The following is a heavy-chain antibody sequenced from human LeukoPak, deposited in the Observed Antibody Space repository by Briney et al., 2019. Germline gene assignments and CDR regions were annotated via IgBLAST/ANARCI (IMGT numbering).Heavy chain of an antibody. J-gene: IGHJ6*04. CDR2: ISSSGSTI. V-gene: IGHV3-48*04. CDR3: AELGITMIGGV. D-gene: IGHD3-10*02. Sequence: GGSLRLSCAASGFTFSGYWMTWVRQAPGKGLEWVSYISSSGSTIYYADSVKGRFTISRDNAKNSLYLQMNSLRAEDTAVYYCAELGITMIGGVWGKGTTVTISS. CDR1: GFTFSGYW.